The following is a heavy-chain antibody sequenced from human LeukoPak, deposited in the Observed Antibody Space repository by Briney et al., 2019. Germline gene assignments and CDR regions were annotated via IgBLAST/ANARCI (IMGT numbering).Heavy chain of an antibody. V-gene: IGHV1-46*01. D-gene: IGHD2-2*01. J-gene: IGHJ5*02. CDR1: GDTFTTYY. CDR2: INPSGDST. CDR3: ARGSSAAPGQASWFDP. Sequence: ASVKVSCKGSGDTFTTYYMHWVRQAPGQGLEWMGIINPSGDSTNYAQKFQGRVTMTRDTSTSTVYMDLSSLRSEDTAVYYCARGSSAAPGQASWFDPWGQGTLVTVSS.